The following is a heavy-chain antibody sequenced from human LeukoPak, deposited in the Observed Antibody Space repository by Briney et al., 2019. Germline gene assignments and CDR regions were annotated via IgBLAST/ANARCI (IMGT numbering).Heavy chain of an antibody. CDR2: INIYNGNT. V-gene: IGHV1-18*01. J-gene: IGHJ4*02. Sequence: ASVKVSCKASGYIFSNYAISWVRQAPGQGLEWMGWINIYNGNTNYAQKLQGRVTMTTDTSTSTAYMELRSLRADDTAVYYCARERSYYDSSGYYYYFDYWGQGTLVTVSS. D-gene: IGHD3-22*01. CDR3: ARERSYYDSSGYYYYFDY. CDR1: GYIFSNYA.